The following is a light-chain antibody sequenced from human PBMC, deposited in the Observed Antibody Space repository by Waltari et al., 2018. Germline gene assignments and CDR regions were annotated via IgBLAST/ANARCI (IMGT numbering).Light chain of an antibody. Sequence: SCRASQSVSRTLAWYQQNPGQAPRLLIYGASSRATGIPDRFSGSGSGTDFSLTISRLEPDDSAVYFCQHYVSLPATFGQGTKVEIK. CDR1: QSVSRT. J-gene: IGKJ1*01. CDR2: GAS. CDR3: QHYVSLPAT. V-gene: IGKV3-20*01.